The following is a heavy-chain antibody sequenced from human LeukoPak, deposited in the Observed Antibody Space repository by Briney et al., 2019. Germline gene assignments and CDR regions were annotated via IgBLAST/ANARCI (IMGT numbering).Heavy chain of an antibody. V-gene: IGHV3-21*01. J-gene: IGHJ4*02. CDR2: ISSSSSYI. D-gene: IGHD6-19*01. CDR3: APQGIAVADY. CDR1: GFTFSSYS. Sequence: GGSLRLSCAASGFTFSSYSMNWVRQAPGKGLEWVSSISSSSSYIYYADLVKGRFTISRDNAKNSLYLQMNSLRAEDTAVYYCAPQGIAVADYWGQGTLVTVSS.